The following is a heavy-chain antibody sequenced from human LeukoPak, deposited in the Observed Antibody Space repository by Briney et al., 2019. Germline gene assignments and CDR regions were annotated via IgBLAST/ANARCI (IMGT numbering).Heavy chain of an antibody. CDR1: GDSVSSNSAA. J-gene: IGHJ4*02. CDR2: TYYRSKWYN. V-gene: IGHV6-1*01. D-gene: IGHD6-6*01. CDR3: ARDGTHLLYSSSSGAVFYYFDY. Sequence: SQTLSLTCAISGDSVSSNSAAWNWIRQSPSRGLEWLGWTYYRSKWYNDYAVSVKSRITINPDTSKNQFSLQLNSVTPEDTAVYYCARDGTHLLYSSSSGAVFYYFDYWGQGTLVTVSS.